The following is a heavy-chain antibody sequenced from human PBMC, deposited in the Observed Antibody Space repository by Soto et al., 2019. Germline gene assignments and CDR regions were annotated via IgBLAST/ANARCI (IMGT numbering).Heavy chain of an antibody. V-gene: IGHV3-53*01. Sequence: ELQVVESGGGLIQPGGSLRLSCAASGFSVSSNHMSWVRQAPGKGLEWVTVNYAGGTTYYADSVKGRFTISRANSQNTRYYQMDSLRAEDTAVYFCARHYARGLDVWGQGTTVTVSS. CDR3: ARHYARGLDV. CDR2: NYAGGTT. D-gene: IGHD4-17*01. CDR1: GFSVSSNH. J-gene: IGHJ6*02.